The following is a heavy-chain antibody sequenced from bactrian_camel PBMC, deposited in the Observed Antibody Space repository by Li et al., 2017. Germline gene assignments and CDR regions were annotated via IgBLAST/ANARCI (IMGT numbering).Heavy chain of an antibody. V-gene: IGHV3-2*01. CDR1: NVAVSTKY. CDR3: AAVRYGVTWYPLCRARSADFGY. CDR2: IYSDGSRT. D-gene: IGHD6*01. Sequence: HVQLVESGGGLVQPGGSLTLSCAASNVAVSTKYMSWVRQAPGKGLEWVSGIYSDGSRTYYADSVKGRFTTSSDNAENTVYLQMNSLKPEDTAMYYCAAVRYGVTWYPLCRARSADFGYWGQGTQVTVS. J-gene: IGHJ6*01.